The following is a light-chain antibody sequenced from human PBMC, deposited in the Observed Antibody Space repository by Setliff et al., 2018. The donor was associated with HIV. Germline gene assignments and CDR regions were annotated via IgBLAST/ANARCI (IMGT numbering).Light chain of an antibody. V-gene: IGLV3-21*04. Sequence: SYELTQPPSVSVAPGQTARITCGGNNIGSKRVHWYQQKPGQAPLLVIYYDSDRPSGIPERFSGSNSGNMATLTISRVEAGDEADYYCQVWDSSSDHSYVFGTGTKVTVL. J-gene: IGLJ1*01. CDR2: YDS. CDR1: NIGSKR. CDR3: QVWDSSSDHSYV.